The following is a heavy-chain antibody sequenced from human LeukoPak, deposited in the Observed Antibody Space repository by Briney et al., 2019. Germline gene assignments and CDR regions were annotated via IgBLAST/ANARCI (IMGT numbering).Heavy chain of an antibody. Sequence: GGSLRLSCAASGFTFSSYAMSWVRQAPGKGLERVSAISGSGGSTYYADSVKGRFTISRDNSKNTLYLQMNSLRAEDTAVYYCAKEVVRQLVPPEDNWFDPWGQGTLVTVSS. CDR3: AKEVVRQLVPPEDNWFDP. CDR1: GFTFSSYA. V-gene: IGHV3-23*01. CDR2: ISGSGGST. J-gene: IGHJ5*02. D-gene: IGHD6-6*01.